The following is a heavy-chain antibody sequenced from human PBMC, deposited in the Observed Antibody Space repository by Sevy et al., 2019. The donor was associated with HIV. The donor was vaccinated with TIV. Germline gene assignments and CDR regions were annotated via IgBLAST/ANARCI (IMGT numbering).Heavy chain of an antibody. D-gene: IGHD3-10*01. CDR3: ARGLMVRGVDPQLANNWFDP. J-gene: IGHJ5*02. Sequence: SETLSLTCTVSGGSISSGSYYWSWIRQPAGKGLEWIGRIYTSGSTNYNPSLKSRVTISVDTSKNQFSLKLSSVTAADTAVYYSARGLMVRGVDPQLANNWFDPWGQGTLVTVSS. V-gene: IGHV4-61*02. CDR1: GGSISSGSYY. CDR2: IYTSGST.